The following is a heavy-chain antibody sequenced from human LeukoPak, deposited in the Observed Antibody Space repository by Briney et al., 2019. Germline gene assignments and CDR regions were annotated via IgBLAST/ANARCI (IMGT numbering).Heavy chain of an antibody. CDR2: IGDSTGSA. D-gene: IGHD2/OR15-2a*01. V-gene: IGHV3-23*01. CDR3: ANINYELLSSFDY. CDR1: GFTFSSYG. Sequence: GGSLRLSCAASGFTFSSYGMHWVRQAPGKGLEWVSSIGDSTGSAYYADSVKGRFTISRDNSKNTLYLQMNSLRAEDTAVYYCANINYELLSSFDYWGQGTLVTVSS. J-gene: IGHJ4*02.